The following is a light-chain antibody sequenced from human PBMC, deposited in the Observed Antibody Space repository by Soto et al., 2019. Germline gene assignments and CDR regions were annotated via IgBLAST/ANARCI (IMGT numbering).Light chain of an antibody. CDR1: SGSIASNY. CDR3: QSYDSTNPVV. J-gene: IGLJ2*01. CDR2: EDN. V-gene: IGLV6-57*04. Sequence: NFMLTQPHSVSESPGKTVTISCTRRSGSIASNYVQWYQQRPGSAPTTVIYEDNQRPSGVPDRFSGSIDSSSNSASLTISGLKTEDEADYYCQSYDSTNPVVFGGGTKLTV.